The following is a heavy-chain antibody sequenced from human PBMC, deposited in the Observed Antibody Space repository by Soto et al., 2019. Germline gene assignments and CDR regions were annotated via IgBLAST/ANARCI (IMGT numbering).Heavy chain of an antibody. CDR2: IIPIFGTA. Sequence: SVKVSCKASGGTFSSYAISWVRQAPGQGLEWTGGIIPIFGTANYAQKFQSRVTITADESTSTAYMELSSLRSEDTAVYFCARGNSRGGSGYYPFDYWGQGTLVTVSS. CDR3: ARGNSRGGSGYYPFDY. D-gene: IGHD3-22*01. J-gene: IGHJ4*02. V-gene: IGHV1-69*13. CDR1: GGTFSSYA.